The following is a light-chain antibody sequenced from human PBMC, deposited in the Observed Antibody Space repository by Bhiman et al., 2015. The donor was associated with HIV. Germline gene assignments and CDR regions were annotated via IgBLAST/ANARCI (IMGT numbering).Light chain of an antibody. CDR1: ASNIGRNS. CDR3: GSWDNSLSAVV. Sequence: QSVLTQPPSVSAAPGQTVTISCSGSASNIGRNSVSWYQYVPGAAPKRLIYKNNVRPPGIPDRFSGSKSGSSASLDITGLQTGDEADYYCGSWDNSLSAVVFGGGTRLTVL. V-gene: IGLV1-51*02. CDR2: KNN. J-gene: IGLJ2*01.